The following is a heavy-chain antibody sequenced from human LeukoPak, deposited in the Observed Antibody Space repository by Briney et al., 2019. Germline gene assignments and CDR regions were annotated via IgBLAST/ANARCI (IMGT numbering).Heavy chain of an antibody. D-gene: IGHD5-18*01. CDR1: GFTVSSHY. Sequence: GGSLRLSCAASGFTVSSHYMRWVRQAPGKGLEWVSVIYTGGSTYYADSVKGRFTISRDNSKNTLYLQMNSLRAEDTAVYYCARSIQLWEPFDYWGQGTLVTVSS. J-gene: IGHJ4*02. CDR2: IYTGGST. V-gene: IGHV3-53*01. CDR3: ARSIQLWEPFDY.